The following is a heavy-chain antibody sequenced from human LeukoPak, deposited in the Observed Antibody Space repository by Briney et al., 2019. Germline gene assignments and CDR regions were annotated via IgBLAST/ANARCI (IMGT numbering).Heavy chain of an antibody. CDR2: INHSGST. CDR1: GGSFSGYY. CDR3: ARRDSED. Sequence: SETLSLTCAVYGGSFSGYYWSWIRQPPGKGLEWIGEINHSGSTNYNPSLKSRVTISVDTSKNQFSLKLSSVTAADTAVYYCARRDSEDWGQGTLVTVSS. J-gene: IGHJ4*02. D-gene: IGHD3-10*01. V-gene: IGHV4-34*01.